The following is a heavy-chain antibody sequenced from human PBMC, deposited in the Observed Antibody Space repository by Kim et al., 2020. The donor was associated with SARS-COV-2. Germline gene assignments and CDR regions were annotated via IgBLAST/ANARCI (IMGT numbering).Heavy chain of an antibody. CDR3: ARGACTINVLLPSYYYYYGMDV. V-gene: IGHV4-34*01. CDR1: GGSFSGYY. D-gene: IGHD3-10*01. Sequence: SETLSLTCAVYGGSFSGYYWSWIRQPPGKGLEWIGEINHSGSTNYNPSLKSRVTISVDTSKNQFSLKLSSVTAADTAVYYCARGACTINVLLPSYYYYYGMDVWGQGTTVTVSS. J-gene: IGHJ6*02. CDR2: INHSGST.